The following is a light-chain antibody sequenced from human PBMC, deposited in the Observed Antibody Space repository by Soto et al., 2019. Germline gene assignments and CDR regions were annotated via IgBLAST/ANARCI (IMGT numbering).Light chain of an antibody. CDR3: SSYGGSNNLV. CDR1: SSDVGGYNY. CDR2: EVS. V-gene: IGLV2-8*01. J-gene: IGLJ2*01. Sequence: QSVLTQPPSASGSPGQSVTISCTGASSDVGGYNYVSWYQHHSGKAPKLMIYEVSKRPSGVPDRFSGSKSGNTASLTVSGLQAEDEADYYCSSYGGSNNLVFGGGTKLTVL.